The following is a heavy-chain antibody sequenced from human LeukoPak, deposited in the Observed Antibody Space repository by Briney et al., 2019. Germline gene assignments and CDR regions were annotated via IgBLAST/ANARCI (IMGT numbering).Heavy chain of an antibody. CDR3: TTGRAFDI. V-gene: IGHV3-15*01. CDR2: IKSIPDGGTI. Sequence: GGSLRLSCAASGFTFSNYWMNWVRQAPGKGLEWVGRIKSIPDGGTIDYAAPVKGRFTISRDDLKNMAYLQMNSLKTEDTALYYCTTGRAFDIWGQGTKVTVSS. J-gene: IGHJ3*02. CDR1: GFTFSNYW.